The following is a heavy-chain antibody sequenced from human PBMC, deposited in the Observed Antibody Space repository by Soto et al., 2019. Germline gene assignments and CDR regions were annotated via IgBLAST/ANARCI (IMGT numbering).Heavy chain of an antibody. CDR1: GYTFTGYY. D-gene: IGHD2-2*01. J-gene: IGHJ5*02. V-gene: IGHV1-2*04. Sequence: QVQLVQSGAEVKKPGASVKVSCKASGYTFTGYYMHWVRQAPGQGLEWMGWINPNSGGTNYAQKFQVWVTMTRDTSISTAYMELSRLRSDDTAVYYCARGYCSSTSCYLFNWFDPWGQGTLVTVSS. CDR3: ARGYCSSTSCYLFNWFDP. CDR2: INPNSGGT.